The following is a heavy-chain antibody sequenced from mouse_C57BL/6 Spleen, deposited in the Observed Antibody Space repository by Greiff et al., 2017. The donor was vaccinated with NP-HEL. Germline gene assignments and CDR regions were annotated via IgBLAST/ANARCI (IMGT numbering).Heavy chain of an antibody. D-gene: IGHD1-1*01. J-gene: IGHJ1*03. CDR1: GFTFSSYA. Sequence: EVQLVESGGGLVKPGGSLKLSCAASGFTFSSYAMSWVRQTPEKRLEWVATISDGGSYTYYPDNVKGRFTISRDNAKNNLYLQMSHLKSEDTAMYYCAKVYGNWYFDVWGTGTTVTVSS. V-gene: IGHV5-4*01. CDR2: ISDGGSYT. CDR3: AKVYGNWYFDV.